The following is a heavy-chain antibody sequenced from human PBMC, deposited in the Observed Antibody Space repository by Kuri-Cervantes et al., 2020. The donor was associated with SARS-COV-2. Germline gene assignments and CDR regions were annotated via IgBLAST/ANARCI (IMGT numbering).Heavy chain of an antibody. V-gene: IGHV4-34*01. Sequence: SEILSLTCAVYGWSSSGYYWSWFRQPPGKGLEWIGEINHSGSTNYNPSLRSRVTISVDTSKAQFSLNLISVTAADTAVYYCARLGGYRSGYNWFDPWGQGTLVTVSS. D-gene: IGHD5-18*01. CDR1: GWSSSGYY. CDR3: ARLGGYRSGYNWFDP. CDR2: INHSGST. J-gene: IGHJ5*02.